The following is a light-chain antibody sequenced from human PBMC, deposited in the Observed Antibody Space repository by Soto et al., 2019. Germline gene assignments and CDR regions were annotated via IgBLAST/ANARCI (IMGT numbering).Light chain of an antibody. J-gene: IGLJ2*01. CDR3: SSFAGSPVV. CDR1: SSDVGEENY. CDR2: EVS. Sequence: QSALTQPPSASGSPGQSVTITCSGTSSDVGEENYVSWYQQHPGKVPKLILYEVSKRPSGVPDRFSGSRSGNTASLTVSGLHAEDEAYYYCSSFAGSPVVFGGGTKLTVL. V-gene: IGLV2-8*01.